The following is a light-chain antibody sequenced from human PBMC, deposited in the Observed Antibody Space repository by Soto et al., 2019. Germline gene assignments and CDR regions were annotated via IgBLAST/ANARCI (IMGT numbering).Light chain of an antibody. CDR3: SSYTSRITQV. J-gene: IGLJ1*01. CDR2: DVS. V-gene: IGLV2-14*01. CDR1: SSDVGGYNY. Sequence: QSVLTQPTSVSGSPGQSITISCTGTSSDVGGYNYVSWYQQHPGEAPKLMIYDVSDRPSGVSNRFSGSKSDNTASLTISGLQAEDEADYYCSSYTSRITQVFGTGTKVTV.